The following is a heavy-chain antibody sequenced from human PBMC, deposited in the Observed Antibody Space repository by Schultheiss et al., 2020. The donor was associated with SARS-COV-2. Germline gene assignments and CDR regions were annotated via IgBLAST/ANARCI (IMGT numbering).Heavy chain of an antibody. CDR2: ISWNSGSI. CDR1: GFTFSSYS. D-gene: IGHD6-19*01. J-gene: IGHJ6*02. CDR3: AKDRRSGWYWPYYYYGMDV. V-gene: IGHV3-9*01. Sequence: SLRLSCAASGFTFSSYSMNWVRQAPGKGLEWVSGISWNSGSIGYADSVKGRFTISRDNAKNSLYLQMNSLRAEDTALYYCAKDRRSGWYWPYYYYGMDVWGQGTTVTVSS.